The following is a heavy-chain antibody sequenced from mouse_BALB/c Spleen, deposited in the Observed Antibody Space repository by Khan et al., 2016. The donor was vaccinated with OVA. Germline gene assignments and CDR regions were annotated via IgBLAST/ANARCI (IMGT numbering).Heavy chain of an antibody. CDR3: ARDGAYYRNDGWFAY. J-gene: IGHJ3*01. D-gene: IGHD2-14*01. CDR2: INPSSGYT. CDR1: GYTFTSYT. V-gene: IGHV1-4*01. Sequence: VQLVESGAELVRPGASVKMSCKASGYTFTSYTIHWIKQRPGQGLEWIGYINPSSGYTNYNQKFKDKATLTADKSSTTAYMQLSSLTSDDSAVYYCARDGAYYRNDGWFAYWGQGTLVTVSA.